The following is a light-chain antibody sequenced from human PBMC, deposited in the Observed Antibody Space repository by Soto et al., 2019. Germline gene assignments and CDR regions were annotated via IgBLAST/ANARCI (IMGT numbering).Light chain of an antibody. CDR1: SSNIGNNY. J-gene: IGLJ2*01. CDR2: DNN. V-gene: IGLV1-51*01. CDR3: GTWDSSLSAVI. Sequence: QSVLTQPPSVSAAPGQKVTIYCSGSSSNIGNNYVSWYQQLPGTAPKRLIYDNNKRPSRIPDRFSGSKSGTSATLGITELQTGDEADYYCGTWDSSLSAVIFGGGTKVTVL.